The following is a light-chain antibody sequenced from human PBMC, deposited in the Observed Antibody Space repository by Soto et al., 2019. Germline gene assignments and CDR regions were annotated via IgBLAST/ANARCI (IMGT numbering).Light chain of an antibody. V-gene: IGLV2-18*02. CDR1: SSDVGSNNR. CDR2: DVT. Sequence: QSALTQPPSVSGSPGQSVAISCSGSSSDVGSNNRVSWYQQSPGTASKLMIYDVTNRPSGVPDRFFGSKSGNTASLTISGLQAEDEADYYCSSFTTSSTYVFGTGTKLTVL. J-gene: IGLJ1*01. CDR3: SSFTTSSTYV.